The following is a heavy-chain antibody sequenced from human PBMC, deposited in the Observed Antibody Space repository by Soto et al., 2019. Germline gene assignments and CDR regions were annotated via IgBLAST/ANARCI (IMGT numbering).Heavy chain of an antibody. J-gene: IGHJ4*02. V-gene: IGHV3-23*01. Sequence: EVQLLESGGGLVQPGGSLRLSCAASGFTFTTYAMNWVRQAPGKGLEWVSAISGSGGSTYYADSVKGRFTISRYNPKNTLYLQMNSLRAEDTAVYYCAKEALGGATSDYWGQGTLVTVSS. CDR2: ISGSGGST. CDR3: AKEALGGATSDY. CDR1: GFTFTTYA. D-gene: IGHD1-26*01.